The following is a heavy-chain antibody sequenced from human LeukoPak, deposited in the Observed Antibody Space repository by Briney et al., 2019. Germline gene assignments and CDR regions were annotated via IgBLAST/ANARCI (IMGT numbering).Heavy chain of an antibody. V-gene: IGHV1-69*13. CDR1: GGTFSSYA. J-gene: IGHJ6*02. CDR3: ARERDIVVVPAANYGMDV. D-gene: IGHD2-2*01. CDR2: IIPIFGTA. Sequence: SVTVSCTASGGTFSSYAISWVRQAPGQGLEWMGGIIPIFGTANYAQKFQGRVTITADESTSTAYMELSSLRSEDTAVYYCARERDIVVVPAANYGMDVWGQGTTVTVSS.